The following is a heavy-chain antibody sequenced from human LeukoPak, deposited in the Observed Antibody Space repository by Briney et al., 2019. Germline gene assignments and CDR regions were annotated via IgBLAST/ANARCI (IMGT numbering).Heavy chain of an antibody. J-gene: IGHJ6*03. Sequence: GGSLRLSCAASGFTFTTYWMSWVRQAPGKGLEWVAVISYDGSNKYYADSVKGRFTISRDNSKNTLYLQMNSLRAEDTAVYYCAKIGSPWAYYYYMDVWGKGTTVTVSS. CDR2: ISYDGSNK. D-gene: IGHD1-26*01. CDR3: AKIGSPWAYYYYMDV. CDR1: GFTFTTYW. V-gene: IGHV3-30*18.